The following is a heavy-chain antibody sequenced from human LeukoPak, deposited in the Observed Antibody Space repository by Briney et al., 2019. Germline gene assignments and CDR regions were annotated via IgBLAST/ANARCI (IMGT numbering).Heavy chain of an antibody. D-gene: IGHD5-12*01. Sequence: SGGSLRLSCAASGFTFDDYAMHWVRQAPGKGLEWVSLLSGDGGSTYYADSVKGRFTISRDNSKNTLYLQMNSLRAEDTAVYYCAKGGRNDAFDIWGQGAMVTVSS. CDR1: GFTFDDYA. CDR2: LSGDGGST. J-gene: IGHJ3*02. V-gene: IGHV3-43*02. CDR3: AKGGRNDAFDI.